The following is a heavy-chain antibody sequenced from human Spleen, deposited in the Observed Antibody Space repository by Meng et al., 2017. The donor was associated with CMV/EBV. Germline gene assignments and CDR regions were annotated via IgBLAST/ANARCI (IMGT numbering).Heavy chain of an antibody. CDR3: ARDKYDFWSGYYISYFDY. CDR1: AFTFSSYT. V-gene: IGHV3-30*04. J-gene: IGHJ4*02. D-gene: IGHD3-3*01. Sequence: GESLKISCAASAFTFSSYTMHWVRQAPGKGLEWVSLISSDGGNKYYADSVKGRFTISRDNAKNSLYLQMNSLRAEDTAVYYCARDKYDFWSGYYISYFDYWGQGTLVTVSS. CDR2: ISSDGGNK.